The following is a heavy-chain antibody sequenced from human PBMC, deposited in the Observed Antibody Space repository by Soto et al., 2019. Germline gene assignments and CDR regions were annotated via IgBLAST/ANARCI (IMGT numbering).Heavy chain of an antibody. D-gene: IGHD4-4*01. Sequence: KTSETLSLTCTVSGGSISSYYWSWIRQPPGKGLEWIGYIYYSGSTNYNPSLKSRVTISVDTSKNQFSLKLSSVTAADTAVYYCARGGDYRFFYYYGMDVWGQGTTVTVSS. CDR1: GGSISSYY. V-gene: IGHV4-59*01. CDR2: IYYSGST. CDR3: ARGGDYRFFYYYGMDV. J-gene: IGHJ6*02.